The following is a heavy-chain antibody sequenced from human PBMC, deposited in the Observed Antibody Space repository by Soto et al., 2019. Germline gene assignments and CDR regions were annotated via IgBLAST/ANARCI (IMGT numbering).Heavy chain of an antibody. J-gene: IGHJ6*02. CDR2: ISYDDGSTK. V-gene: IGHV3-30-3*01. Sequence: QGQLVESGGGVVQPGRSLRLSCAASGFTFSNYAIHWVRQAPGKGLEWVAVISYDDGSTKYYADSVKGRFTISRDNSKNTLYLQMNSLRAEDTAVYYCAKSISVAAHYYYGMDVWGQGTTVTVSS. CDR3: AKSISVAAHYYYGMDV. CDR1: GFTFSNYA. D-gene: IGHD6-19*01.